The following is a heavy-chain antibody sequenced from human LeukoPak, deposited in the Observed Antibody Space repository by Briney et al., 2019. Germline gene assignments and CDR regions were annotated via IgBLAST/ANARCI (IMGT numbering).Heavy chain of an antibody. D-gene: IGHD1-26*01. V-gene: IGHV4-39*07. CDR2: IYYSGST. CDR3: ARDPPRFYSGSPNWFDP. CDR1: GGSISSSSYY. J-gene: IGHJ5*02. Sequence: PSETLSLTCTVSGGSISSSSYYWGWIRQPPGKGLEWIGSIYYSGSTYYNPSLKSRVTISVDTSKNQFSLKLSSVTAADTAVYYCARDPPRFYSGSPNWFDPWGQGTLVTVSS.